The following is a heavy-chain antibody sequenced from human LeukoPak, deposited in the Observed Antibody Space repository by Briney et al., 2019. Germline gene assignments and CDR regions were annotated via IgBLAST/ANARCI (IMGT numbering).Heavy chain of an antibody. D-gene: IGHD3-22*01. CDR3: AKAQYYYDSSGTFDI. V-gene: IGHV3-9*01. CDR2: ISWNSGSI. J-gene: IGHJ3*02. CDR1: ALACDDGA. Sequence: GRSLRLSCAASALACDDGAMRWARQAPGKDLKWVSGISWNSGSIGYADSVKGRFTISRDNAKNSLYLQMNSLRAEDTALYYCAKAQYYYDSSGTFDIWCQGIMVTVSS.